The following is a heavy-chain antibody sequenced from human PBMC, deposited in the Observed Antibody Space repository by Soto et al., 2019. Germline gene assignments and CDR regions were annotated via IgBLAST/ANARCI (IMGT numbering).Heavy chain of an antibody. CDR2: IYYSGST. Sequence: SETLSLTCTVSGGSISSGGYYWSWIRQHPGKGLEWIGYIYYSGSTYYNPSLESRVTISVDTSKNQFSLKLSSVTAADTAVYYCARAQGPRHYDFWSGYSYYGMDVWGQGTTVTVSS. CDR1: GGSISSGGYY. V-gene: IGHV4-31*03. D-gene: IGHD3-3*01. CDR3: ARAQGPRHYDFWSGYSYYGMDV. J-gene: IGHJ6*02.